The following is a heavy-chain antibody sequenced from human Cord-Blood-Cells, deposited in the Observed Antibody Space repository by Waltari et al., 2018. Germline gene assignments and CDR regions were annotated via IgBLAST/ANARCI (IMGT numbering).Heavy chain of an antibody. D-gene: IGHD2-8*02. CDR3: ARDTERHYYYGMDV. CDR1: GYPFTGYY. J-gene: IGHJ6*02. CDR2: INPNSGGT. Sequence: QVQLVQSGAAVKKPGASVKVSCKASGYPFTGYYMHWVRQAPGQGLEWMGWINPNSGGTNYAQKFQGRVTMTRDTSISTAYMELSRLRSDDTAVYYCARDTERHYYYGMDVWGQGTTVTVSS. V-gene: IGHV1-2*02.